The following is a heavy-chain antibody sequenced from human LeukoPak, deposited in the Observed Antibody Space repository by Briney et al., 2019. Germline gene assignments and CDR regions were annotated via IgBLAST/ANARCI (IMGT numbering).Heavy chain of an antibody. V-gene: IGHV1-3*01. Sequence: ASVKVSCKASGYTFTSYAMRWVRQAPGQRLEWMGWINAGNGNTKYPQKFQGRVTITRDTSASTAYMELSSLRSEDTAVYYCARSGQLWLHSADYWGQGTLVTVSS. CDR3: ARSGQLWLHSADY. J-gene: IGHJ4*02. CDR1: GYTFTSYA. D-gene: IGHD5-18*01. CDR2: INAGNGNT.